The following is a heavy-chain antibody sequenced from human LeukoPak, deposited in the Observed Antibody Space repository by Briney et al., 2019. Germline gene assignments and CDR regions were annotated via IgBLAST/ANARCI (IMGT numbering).Heavy chain of an antibody. D-gene: IGHD6-6*01. Sequence: SVKVSCKASGGTFSSYAISWVRQAPGKGLEWMGGIIPIFGKANYAQKFQGRVTITGDESTSSASMELSSLRSEDTAVYYCVIPRYSNASDDYWGQGTLVTVSS. CDR2: IIPIFGKA. V-gene: IGHV1-69*13. J-gene: IGHJ4*02. CDR1: GGTFSSYA. CDR3: VIPRYSNASDDY.